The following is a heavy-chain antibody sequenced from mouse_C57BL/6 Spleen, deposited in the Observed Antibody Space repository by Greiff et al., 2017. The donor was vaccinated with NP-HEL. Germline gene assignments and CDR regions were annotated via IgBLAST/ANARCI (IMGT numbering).Heavy chain of an antibody. Sequence: QVQLQQPGAELVRPGSSVKLSCKASGYTFTSYWMDWVKQRPGQGLEWIGNIYPSDSETHYNQKFKDKATLTVDKSSSTAYMQLSSLTSEDSAVYYCARRYDYDGFDYWGQGTTLTVSS. V-gene: IGHV1-61*01. D-gene: IGHD2-4*01. J-gene: IGHJ2*01. CDR3: ARRYDYDGFDY. CDR1: GYTFTSYW. CDR2: IYPSDSET.